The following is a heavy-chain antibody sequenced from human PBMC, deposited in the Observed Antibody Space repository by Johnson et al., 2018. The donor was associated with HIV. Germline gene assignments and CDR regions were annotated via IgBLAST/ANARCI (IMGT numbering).Heavy chain of an antibody. CDR2: ISWNSGSI. CDR1: GFTFDDYA. V-gene: IGHV3-9*01. J-gene: IGHJ3*01. Sequence: VQLVESGGGLVQPGRSLRLSCAASGFTFDDYAMHWVRQAPGKGLEWVSGISWNSGSIGYADSVKGRFTISRDNAKNSLYLQMNSLRAGDTAVYYCVRGLYSSAWYFGDLDAFDVWGQGTMVTVSS. D-gene: IGHD6-19*01. CDR3: VRGLYSSAWYFGDLDAFDV.